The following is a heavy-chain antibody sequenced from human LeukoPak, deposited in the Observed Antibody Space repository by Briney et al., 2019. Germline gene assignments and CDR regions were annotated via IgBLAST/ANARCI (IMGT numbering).Heavy chain of an antibody. CDR3: AREPNYYDSSGYTNTGDWFDP. J-gene: IGHJ5*02. V-gene: IGHV7-4-1*02. D-gene: IGHD3-22*01. CDR2: INTNTGNP. CDR1: GYTFTSYA. Sequence: ASVKVSCKASGYTFTSYAMNWVRQAPGQGLEWMGWINTNTGNPTYAQGFTGRFVFSLDTSVSTAYLQISSLKAEDTAVYYCAREPNYYDSSGYTNTGDWFDPWGQGTLVTVSS.